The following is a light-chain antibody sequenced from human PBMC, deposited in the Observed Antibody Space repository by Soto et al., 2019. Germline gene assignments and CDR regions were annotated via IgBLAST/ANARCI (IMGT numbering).Light chain of an antibody. Sequence: EIVLTQSPATLSLSPGERATLSCRASQSVSSYLAWYQQKPGQAPRLLIYDASNRATGIPARSSGSGSGTDFPLTISSLEPEDFAVYYCQQRSNWPPTFGQGTKLEIK. CDR2: DAS. CDR1: QSVSSY. J-gene: IGKJ2*01. CDR3: QQRSNWPPT. V-gene: IGKV3-11*01.